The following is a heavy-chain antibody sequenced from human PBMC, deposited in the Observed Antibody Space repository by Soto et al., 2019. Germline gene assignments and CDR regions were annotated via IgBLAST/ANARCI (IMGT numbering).Heavy chain of an antibody. V-gene: IGHV3-33*01. CDR2: IWHDGSTK. Sequence: PGRAMRVSSAVAGFTFGSYGMHWVRQAPGKGREWVALIWHDGSTKYYAEAVKGRFTLSRDNSKKTMYLQMNSLRAEDTAVYYCARDWGIAVAGRKRTFDIWGQGSMVTVTS. J-gene: IGHJ3*02. D-gene: IGHD6-19*01. CDR1: GFTFGSYG. CDR3: ARDWGIAVAGRKRTFDI.